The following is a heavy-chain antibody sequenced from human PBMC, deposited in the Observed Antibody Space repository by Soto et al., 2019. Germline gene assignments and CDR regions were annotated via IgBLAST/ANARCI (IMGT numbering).Heavy chain of an antibody. D-gene: IGHD3-3*01. Sequence: EVQLLESGGGLVQPGGSLRLSCEGSGFIFSIYAMSWVRQAPGKGLEWVSGISGGGGSTNYADSVKGRFTISRDNSKNTLYLQMNSLRAEDTAVYYCAKDGAVLRFLDGGQFQCWGQGTLVTVSS. CDR1: GFIFSIYA. J-gene: IGHJ1*01. V-gene: IGHV3-23*01. CDR2: ISGGGGST. CDR3: AKDGAVLRFLDGGQFQC.